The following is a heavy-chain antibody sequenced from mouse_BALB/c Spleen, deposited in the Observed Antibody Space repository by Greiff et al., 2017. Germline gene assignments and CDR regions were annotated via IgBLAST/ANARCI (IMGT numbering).Heavy chain of an antibody. CDR3: AGNYYGSLYYFDY. V-gene: IGHV5-6-3*01. CDR1: GFTFSSYG. J-gene: IGHJ2*01. D-gene: IGHD1-1*01. Sequence: EVMLVESGGGLVQPGGSLKLSCAASGFTFSSYGMSWVRQTPDKRLELVATINSNGGSTYYPDSVKGRFTISRDNAKNTLYLQMSSLKSEDTAMYYCAGNYYGSLYYFDYWGQGTTLTVSS. CDR2: INSNGGST.